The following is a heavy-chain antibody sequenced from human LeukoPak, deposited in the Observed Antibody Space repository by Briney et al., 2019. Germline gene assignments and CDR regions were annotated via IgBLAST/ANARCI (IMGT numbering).Heavy chain of an antibody. V-gene: IGHV3-48*04. CDR2: ISSSSSTI. CDR3: ARDQIVTMVRGVGHDY. J-gene: IGHJ4*02. Sequence: GGSLRLSCAASGFTFSNYAMGWVRQAPGKGLEWVPYISSSSSTIYYADSVRGRFTISRDNAKNSLYLQMNSLRAEDTAVYYCARDQIVTMVRGVGHDYWGQGTLVTVSS. D-gene: IGHD3-10*01. CDR1: GFTFSNYA.